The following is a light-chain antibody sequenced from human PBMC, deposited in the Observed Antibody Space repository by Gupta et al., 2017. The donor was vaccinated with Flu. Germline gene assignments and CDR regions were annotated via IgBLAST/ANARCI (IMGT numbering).Light chain of an antibody. CDR1: KSVRKET. J-gene: IGKJ4*01. CDR3: LQDATSPLT. CDR2: AVS. Sequence: GNVALSTGERDTHASGVSKSVRKETVAWYQQRPSQAPTLVIYAVSSRPTGLPDRFSGSGSGTDFTLTISTLAAEDFAVYYCLQDATSPLTFGGGTKVEIK. V-gene: IGKV3-20*01.